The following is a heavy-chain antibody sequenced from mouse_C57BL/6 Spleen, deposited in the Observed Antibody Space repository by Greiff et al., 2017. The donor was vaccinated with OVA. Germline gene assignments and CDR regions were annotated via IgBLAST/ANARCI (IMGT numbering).Heavy chain of an antibody. D-gene: IGHD2-5*01. CDR1: GYTFTDYN. J-gene: IGHJ4*01. V-gene: IGHV1-18*01. CDR3: ATRSNYVAMDY. CDR2: INPNNGGT. Sequence: EVQLQQSGPELVKPGASVKIPCKASGYTFTDYNMDWVKQSHGKSLEWIGDINPNNGGTIYNQKFKGKATLTVDKSSSTAYMELRSLTSEDTAVYYCATRSNYVAMDYWGQGTSVTVSS.